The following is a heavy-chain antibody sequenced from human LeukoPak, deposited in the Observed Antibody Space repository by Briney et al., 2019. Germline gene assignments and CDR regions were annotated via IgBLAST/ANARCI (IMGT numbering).Heavy chain of an antibody. V-gene: IGHV1-69*04. D-gene: IGHD6-13*01. CDR1: GGTFSSYA. CDR3: AREELRIAAAGLDY. Sequence: SVKVSCKASGGTFSSYAISWVRQAPGQGLERMGRIIPILGIANYAQKFQGRVTITADKSTSTAYMELSSLRSEDTAVYYCAREELRIAAAGLDYWGQGTLVTVSS. J-gene: IGHJ4*02. CDR2: IIPILGIA.